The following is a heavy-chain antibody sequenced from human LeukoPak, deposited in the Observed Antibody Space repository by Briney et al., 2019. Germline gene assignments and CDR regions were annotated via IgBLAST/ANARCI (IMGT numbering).Heavy chain of an antibody. J-gene: IGHJ4*02. CDR2: INTNTGNP. CDR1: GYTFTSYA. Sequence: ASVKVSCKASGYTFTSYAMNWVRQAPGQGLEWMGWINTNTGNPTYAQGFTGRFVFSLDTSVSTAYLHISSLEAEDTAAYYCARGDDVLTNYYKPGGAYWGQGTLVTVSS. D-gene: IGHD3-9*01. V-gene: IGHV7-4-1*02. CDR3: ARGDDVLTNYYKPGGAY.